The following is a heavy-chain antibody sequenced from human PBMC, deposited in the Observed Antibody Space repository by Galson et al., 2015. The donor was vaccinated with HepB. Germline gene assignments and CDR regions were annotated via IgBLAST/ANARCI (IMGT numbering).Heavy chain of an antibody. CDR3: ARVRSGSCCAFDI. Sequence: SETLSLTCTVSGGSISSYYWSWIRQPPGKGLEWIGYICYSGSTNYNPSLKSRVTISVDTSKNQFSLKLSSVTAADTAVYYCARVRSGSCCAFDIWGQGTMVTVSS. J-gene: IGHJ3*02. D-gene: IGHD6-13*01. CDR2: ICYSGST. V-gene: IGHV4-59*01. CDR1: GGSISSYY.